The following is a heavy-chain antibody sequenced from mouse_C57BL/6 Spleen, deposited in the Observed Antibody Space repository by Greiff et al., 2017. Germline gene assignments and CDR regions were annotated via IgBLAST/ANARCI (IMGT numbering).Heavy chain of an antibody. D-gene: IGHD2-4*01. CDR1: GYTFTSYW. V-gene: IGHV1-7*01. CDR3: ARGGMITTGYFDY. Sequence: QVQLKESGAELAKPGASVKLSCKASGYTFTSYWMHWVKQRPGQGLEWIGYINPSSGYTKYTQKFKDKATLTADKSSSTAYMQLSSLTYDDSAVYYCARGGMITTGYFDYWGQGTTLTVSS. J-gene: IGHJ2*01. CDR2: INPSSGYT.